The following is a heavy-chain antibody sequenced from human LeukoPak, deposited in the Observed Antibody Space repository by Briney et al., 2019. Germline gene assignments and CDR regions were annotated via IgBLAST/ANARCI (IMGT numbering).Heavy chain of an antibody. CDR2: ISGYTGNT. CDR3: ARSSWFGGRSEWRWFDP. Sequence: ASVKDSCKASGYTFSSYGISWVRQAPGRGLEWMGWISGYTGNTNYAQNLQGRVTMTTDTSTNTAYMELRSLRSDDTALYYCARSSWFGGRSEWRWFDPWGQGTLVTVPS. D-gene: IGHD3-10*01. V-gene: IGHV1-18*01. J-gene: IGHJ5*02. CDR1: GYTFSSYG.